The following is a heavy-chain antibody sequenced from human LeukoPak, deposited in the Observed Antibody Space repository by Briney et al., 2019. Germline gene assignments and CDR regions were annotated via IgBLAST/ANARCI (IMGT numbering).Heavy chain of an antibody. CDR2: INEGSYLK. CDR3: ASAVQGN. D-gene: IGHD6-6*01. V-gene: IGHV3-7*01. Sequence: GVSLRLSCAASGFTFRAYWMTCARHAPGKALVWVANINEGSYLKLYVDSVKGRFTISRHYTTHSLYLHMESLRAEYTAVYQCASAVQGNWGQGTLVPVSS. J-gene: IGHJ4*02. CDR1: GFTFRAYW.